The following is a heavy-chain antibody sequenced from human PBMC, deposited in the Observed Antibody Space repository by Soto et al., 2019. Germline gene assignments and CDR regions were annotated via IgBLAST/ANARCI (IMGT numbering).Heavy chain of an antibody. CDR1: GGTFSSYA. J-gene: IGHJ6*02. CDR2: IIPIFGTA. CDR3: ARHGEYQLLYASYGSYYYYGMDV. Sequence: QVQLVQSGAEVKKPGSSVKVSCKASGGTFSSYAISWVRQAPGQGLEWMGGIIPIFGTANYAQKFKGRVTITADESTSTAYLELSSLRSEDTAVYYCARHGEYQLLYASYGSYYYYGMDVWGQGTTVTVSS. D-gene: IGHD2-2*02. V-gene: IGHV1-69*01.